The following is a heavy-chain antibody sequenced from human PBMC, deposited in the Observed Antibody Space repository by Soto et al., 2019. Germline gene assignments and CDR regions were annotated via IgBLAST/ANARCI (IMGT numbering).Heavy chain of an antibody. J-gene: IGHJ4*02. Sequence: SETLSLTCTVSGGSISSYYWSWIRQPPGKGLEWIGYVHDSWGPHYNPSLKSRVAISLDTSKSQFSLKLTSVTATDTAVYYCARVYSGSYYDYWGQGTLVTVSS. CDR2: VHDSWGP. D-gene: IGHD1-26*01. CDR1: GGSISSYY. CDR3: ARVYSGSYYDY. V-gene: IGHV4-59*08.